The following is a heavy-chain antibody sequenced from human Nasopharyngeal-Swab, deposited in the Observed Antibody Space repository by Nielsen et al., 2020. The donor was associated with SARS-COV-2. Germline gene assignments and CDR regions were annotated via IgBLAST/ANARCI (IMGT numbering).Heavy chain of an antibody. CDR1: GGTFISYA. J-gene: IGHJ6*03. CDR2: IIPIFGTA. CDR3: ARALAVVPAAISNYYYYYYMDV. Sequence: SVKVSCKASGGTFISYAISWVRQAPGQGLEWMGGIIPIFGTANYAQKFQGRATITADESTSTAYMELSSLRSEDTAVYYCARALAVVPAAISNYYYYYYMDVWGKGTTVTVSS. D-gene: IGHD2-2*01. V-gene: IGHV1-69*13.